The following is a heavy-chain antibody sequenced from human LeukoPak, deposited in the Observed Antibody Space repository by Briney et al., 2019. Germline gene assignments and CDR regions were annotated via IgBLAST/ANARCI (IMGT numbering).Heavy chain of an antibody. J-gene: IGHJ3*02. CDR1: GYTFTSYA. V-gene: IGHV7-4-1*02. CDR2: INANTGNP. Sequence: ASVKVSCKASGYTFTSYAMNWVRQAPGQGLEWMGWINANTGNPTYAQGFTGRFVFSLDTSVSTAYLQISSLKAEDTAAYYCARVVPRGYSGYVNAFDIWGQGTMVTVSS. CDR3: ARVVPRGYSGYVNAFDI. D-gene: IGHD5-12*01.